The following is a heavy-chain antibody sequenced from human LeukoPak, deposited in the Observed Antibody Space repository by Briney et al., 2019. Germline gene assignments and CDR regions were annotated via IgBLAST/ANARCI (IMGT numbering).Heavy chain of an antibody. CDR1: GFTFNTYA. D-gene: IGHD2/OR15-2a*01. J-gene: IGHJ4*02. V-gene: IGHV3-30-3*01. CDR2: VSWNADTT. CDR3: ARDLSTKYSSDY. Sequence: PGRSLRLSCAASGFTFNTYAIHWARQAPGKGLEWVAFVSWNADTTYYADSVKGRFTISRDDSKNTVYLQMNSLKAEDTALYYCARDLSTKYSSDYCGQGTLVTVSS.